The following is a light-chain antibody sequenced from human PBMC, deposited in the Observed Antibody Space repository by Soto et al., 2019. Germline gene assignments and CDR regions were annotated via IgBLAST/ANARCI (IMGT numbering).Light chain of an antibody. J-gene: IGLJ1*01. CDR2: EVT. V-gene: IGLV2-23*02. CDR1: SSDVGSYNL. CDR3: CSFAGSTTPLYV. Sequence: QSALTQPASVSGSPGQSITISCTGTSSDVGSYNLVSWYRQHPGKAPKVMIYEVTKRPSGVSNRFSGPKSGNTASLTISGLQAEDEGDYYCCSFAGSTTPLYVFGTGTKLTVL.